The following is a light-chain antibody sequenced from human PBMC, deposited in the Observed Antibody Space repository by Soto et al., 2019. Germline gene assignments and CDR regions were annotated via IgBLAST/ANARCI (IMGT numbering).Light chain of an antibody. CDR2: TSF. CDR3: QQSYIAPLT. CDR1: QTISNY. J-gene: IGKJ4*01. V-gene: IGKV1-39*01. Sequence: DIQMTQSPSSLSASVGDRVTITCRASQTISNYLNWYQQRPGKAPKLLIYTSFRLQSGVPSRFSATGSGTECTLTISSLQLEDFATYYCQQSYIAPLTFGGGTKVDIK.